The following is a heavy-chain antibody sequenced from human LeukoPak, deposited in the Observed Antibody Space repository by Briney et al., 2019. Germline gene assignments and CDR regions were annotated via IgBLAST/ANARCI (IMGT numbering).Heavy chain of an antibody. J-gene: IGHJ4*02. V-gene: IGHV3-30-3*01. D-gene: IGHD5-18*01. Sequence: GGSLRLSCAASGFTFSSYAMHWVRQAPGKGLEWVAVISYDGSNKYYADSVMGRFTISRDNSKNTLYLQMNSLRAEDTAVYYCAKDRVQLWLGKIDYWGQGTLVTVSS. CDR1: GFTFSSYA. CDR3: AKDRVQLWLGKIDY. CDR2: ISYDGSNK.